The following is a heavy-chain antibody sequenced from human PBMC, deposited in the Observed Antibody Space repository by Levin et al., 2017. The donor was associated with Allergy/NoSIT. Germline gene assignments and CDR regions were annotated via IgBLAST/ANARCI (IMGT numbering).Heavy chain of an antibody. J-gene: IGHJ6*03. CDR2: ITGSGGST. CDR1: GFIFRSFA. V-gene: IGHV3-23*01. Sequence: GGSLRLSCAASGFIFRSFAMNWVRQAPGKGLEWVSTITGSGGSTYYADSVKGRFTISRDNSKNTLFLQINILRAEDTAIYYCAKHNCGGDCYTDSYYYDMDVWGKGTAVTVSS. CDR3: AKHNCGGDCYTDSYYYDMDV. D-gene: IGHD2-21*01.